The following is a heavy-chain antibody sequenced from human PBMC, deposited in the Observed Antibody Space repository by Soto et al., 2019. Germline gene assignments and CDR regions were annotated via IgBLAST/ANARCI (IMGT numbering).Heavy chain of an antibody. D-gene: IGHD3-22*01. V-gene: IGHV3-23*03. J-gene: IGHJ3*02. CDR3: ARASKGSGYSPHAFDI. CDR2: IYTVGTT. CDR1: GFIFSNYA. Sequence: EVEMLQSGGGLVQPGGSLRLSCAASGFIFSNYAMSWVRQAPGKGLEWVSLIYTVGTTYYADSVKGRFTISRDNSKNTLYLQMNSLRAEDTAVYYCARASKGSGYSPHAFDIWGQGTMVTVSS.